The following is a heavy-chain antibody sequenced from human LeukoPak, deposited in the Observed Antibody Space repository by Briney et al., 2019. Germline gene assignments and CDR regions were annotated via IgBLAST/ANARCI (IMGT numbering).Heavy chain of an antibody. CDR2: INTNTGNP. Sequence: ASVKVSCKASGYTFTSYAMNWVRQAPGQGLEWMGWINTNTGNPTYAQGFTGRFVFSLDTSVSTAYLQISSLKAEDTAVYYCARDLDYCSSTSFRWFDPWGQGTLVTVSS. J-gene: IGHJ5*02. V-gene: IGHV7-4-1*02. D-gene: IGHD2-2*01. CDR1: GYTFTSYA. CDR3: ARDLDYCSSTSFRWFDP.